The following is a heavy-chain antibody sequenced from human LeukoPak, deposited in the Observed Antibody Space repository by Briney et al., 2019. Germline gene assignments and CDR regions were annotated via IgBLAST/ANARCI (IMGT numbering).Heavy chain of an antibody. CDR3: ATVRGSDGNFYIDY. CDR2: IKQDGSKK. Sequence: GGSLRLSCAASGFTFSSYWMTWVRQAPGKGLEWVANIKQDGSKKNYVDLVKGRFTISRDNAKNSLYLQMNSLRAEDTAVYYCATVRGSDGNFYIDYWGQGTLVTVSS. CDR1: GFTFSSYW. V-gene: IGHV3-7*03. D-gene: IGHD2-15*01. J-gene: IGHJ4*02.